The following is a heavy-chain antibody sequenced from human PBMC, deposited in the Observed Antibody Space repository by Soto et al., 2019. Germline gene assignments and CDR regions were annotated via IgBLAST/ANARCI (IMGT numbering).Heavy chain of an antibody. CDR2: IIPILGIA. CDR1: GGTFSSYT. V-gene: IGHV1-69*08. Sequence: QVQLVQSGAEVKKPGSSVKVSCKASGGTFSSYTISWVRQAPGQGLEWMGRIIPILGIANYAQKFQGRVTITADKSTSTAYMELSSLRSEDTAMYYCARDCSGGSCYAAAGYWGQGTLVTVSS. D-gene: IGHD2-15*01. CDR3: ARDCSGGSCYAAAGY. J-gene: IGHJ4*02.